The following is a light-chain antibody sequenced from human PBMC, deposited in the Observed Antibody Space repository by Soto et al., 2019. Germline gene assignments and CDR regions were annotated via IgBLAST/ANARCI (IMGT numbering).Light chain of an antibody. J-gene: IGLJ2*01. CDR3: SSYTSSSTAV. CDR1: SSDVGGYNY. V-gene: IGLV2-14*01. Sequence: QSVLTQPASVSGSPGQSITISCTGTSSDVGGYNYVSWYQQHPGKAPKLMIYDVSNRPSGVSNRFSGSKSGNTASLTISGLQAEDEADYYCSSYTSSSTAVFGRGTKLTVL. CDR2: DVS.